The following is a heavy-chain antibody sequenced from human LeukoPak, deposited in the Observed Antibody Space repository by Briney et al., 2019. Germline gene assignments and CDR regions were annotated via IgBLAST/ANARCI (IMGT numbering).Heavy chain of an antibody. D-gene: IGHD3-10*01. CDR2: IYYGRTA. V-gene: IGHV4-39*01. Sequence: SETLSLTCTVSAGSISSSSHHWGWIRQSPGKGLEWIGAIYYGRTAYYNPSLNSRVTISVATSTNQFSLQLNSVTAADTAVYYCASTPSYYYGSGSDYWGQGTLVTVSS. CDR3: ASTPSYYYGSGSDY. J-gene: IGHJ4*02. CDR1: AGSISSSSHH.